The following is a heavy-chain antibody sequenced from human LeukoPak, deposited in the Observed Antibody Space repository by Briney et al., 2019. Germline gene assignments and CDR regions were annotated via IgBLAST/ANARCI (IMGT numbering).Heavy chain of an antibody. J-gene: IGHJ4*02. CDR2: IYYSGST. Sequence: SETLSLTCTVSGGSISSYYWSWIRQPPGKGLEWIGYIYYSGSTNYNPSLKSRVTISVDTSKNQFSLKLSSVTAAGTAVYYCARRVVGGPFDYWGQGTLVTVSS. CDR1: GGSISSYY. V-gene: IGHV4-59*01. D-gene: IGHD4-23*01. CDR3: ARRVVGGPFDY.